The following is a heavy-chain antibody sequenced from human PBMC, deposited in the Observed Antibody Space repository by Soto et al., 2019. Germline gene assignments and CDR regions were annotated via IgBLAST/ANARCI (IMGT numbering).Heavy chain of an antibody. CDR1: GGSISSSNW. J-gene: IGHJ4*02. CDR3: ARRWGEGRVDY. CDR2: IYHSGNT. D-gene: IGHD3-10*01. V-gene: IGHV4-4*02. Sequence: QVQLQESGPGLVKPSGTLSLTCAVSGGSISSSNWWSWVRQPPGKGLEWIGEIYHSGNTNYNPSLKRRCTLALXKSRNQFSLKLSSVTAADTAVYYCARRWGEGRVDYWGQGTLVTVSS.